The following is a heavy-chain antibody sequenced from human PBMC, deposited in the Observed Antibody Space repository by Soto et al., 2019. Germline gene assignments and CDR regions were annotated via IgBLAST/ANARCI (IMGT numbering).Heavy chain of an antibody. J-gene: IGHJ6*03. CDR2: MWYDGSSK. V-gene: IGHV3-33*01. CDR1: GFTFSKYG. CDR3: ARDRELGGDQENYNYYYYMDV. Sequence: GGSLRLSCAASGFTFSKYGMHWVHQAPGKGLEWVAVMWYDGSSKYFADSVKGRFTISRDNSKNPLYLQMNSLRAEGRAVYYCARDRELGGDQENYNYYYYMDVWGTGTTVTVSS. D-gene: IGHD3-10*01.